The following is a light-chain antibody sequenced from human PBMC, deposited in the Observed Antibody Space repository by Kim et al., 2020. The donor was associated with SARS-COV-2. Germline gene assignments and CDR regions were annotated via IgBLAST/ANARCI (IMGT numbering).Light chain of an antibody. CDR3: QQYDSSPLT. V-gene: IGKV3-20*01. Sequence: EIVLTQSPGTLSLSPGERATLSCRASQSISSNYLAWYQQTPGQAPRLLIYGASSRATGIPDRFSGSGSGTDFTLTISRLEPEDFAVYYCQQYDSSPLTFGGGTKVEI. J-gene: IGKJ4*01. CDR2: GAS. CDR1: QSISSNY.